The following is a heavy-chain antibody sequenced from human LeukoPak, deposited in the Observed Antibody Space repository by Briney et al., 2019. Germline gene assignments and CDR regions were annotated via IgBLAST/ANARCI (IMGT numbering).Heavy chain of an antibody. D-gene: IGHD2-2*01. J-gene: IGHJ5*02. CDR1: GGSISSSSYF. Sequence: SETLSLTCTVSGGSISSSSYFWGWIRQPPGKGLEWLGIIYYSGTTYYNPSLKSRVTISVDTSKNQFFLKLNSVTAADTAVYYCARRGLYGSSPFDPWGQGTLVTVSS. CDR3: ARRGLYGSSPFDP. V-gene: IGHV4-39*01. CDR2: IYYSGTT.